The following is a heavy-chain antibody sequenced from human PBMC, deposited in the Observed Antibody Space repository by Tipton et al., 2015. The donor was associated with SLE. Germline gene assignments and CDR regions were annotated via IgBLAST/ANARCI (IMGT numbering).Heavy chain of an antibody. J-gene: IGHJ4*02. CDR3: ASAPKLEY. D-gene: IGHD3-3*01. V-gene: IGHV4-38-2*01. Sequence: TLSLTCAVSGYSITSGYYWGWIRQPPGKRLEWIGAIYYTGDTRYNPSLESRVTISVDTAKNQFSLKLKSVTAADTGVYYCASAPKLEYWGQGSLVTVSS. CDR2: IYYTGDT. CDR1: GYSITSGYY.